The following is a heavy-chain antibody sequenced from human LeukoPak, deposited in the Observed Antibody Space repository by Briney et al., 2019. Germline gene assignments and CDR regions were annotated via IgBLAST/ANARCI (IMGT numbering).Heavy chain of an antibody. CDR2: INHSGST. J-gene: IGHJ4*02. V-gene: IGHV4-34*01. CDR3: ARGATSGSYYIQSFDY. CDR1: GGPFSGYY. D-gene: IGHD3-10*01. Sequence: SETLSLTCAVYGGPFSGYYWRWIRQPPGKGLECVGEINHSGSTNYNPSLKSRVTISVDPSKTQFSLTVSSVTAADTAVYYCARGATSGSYYIQSFDYWGQGTLVTVSS.